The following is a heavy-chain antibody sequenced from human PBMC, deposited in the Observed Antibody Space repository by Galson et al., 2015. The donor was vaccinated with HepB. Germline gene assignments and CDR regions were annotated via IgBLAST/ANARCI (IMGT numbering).Heavy chain of an antibody. CDR2: IIPIFGTA. Sequence: SVKVSCKASGGTFSSYAISWVRQAPGQGLEWMGGIIPIFGTANYAQKFQGRVTITADESTSTAYMELSSLRSEDTAVYHCAREDSSGWRTFDIWGQGTMVTVSS. V-gene: IGHV1-69*13. CDR3: AREDSSGWRTFDI. CDR1: GGTFSSYA. D-gene: IGHD6-19*01. J-gene: IGHJ3*02.